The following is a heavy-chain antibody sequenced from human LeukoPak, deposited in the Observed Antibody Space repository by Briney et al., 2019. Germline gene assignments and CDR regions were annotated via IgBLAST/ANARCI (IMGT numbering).Heavy chain of an antibody. D-gene: IGHD5-12*01. V-gene: IGHV3-23*01. CDR2: ISGSGGST. Sequence: GGSLTLSCAASGFTFSSYAMSWVRQAPGKGLEWVSAISGSGGSTYYADSAKGRSTISRDNSKNTLYLQMNSLRAEDTAVYYCAKDYEFFDYWGQGTLVTVSS. CDR1: GFTFSSYA. J-gene: IGHJ4*02. CDR3: AKDYEFFDY.